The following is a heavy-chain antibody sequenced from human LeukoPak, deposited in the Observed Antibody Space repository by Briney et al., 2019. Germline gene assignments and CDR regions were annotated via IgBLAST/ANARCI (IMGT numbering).Heavy chain of an antibody. CDR3: AELGVTMIGGV. Sequence: GGSLRLSCAASGFTFSSYEMNWVRQAPGKGLGWVSYISSSGSTIYYADSVKGRFTISRDNAKNSLYLQMNSLRAEDTAVYYCAELGVTMIGGVWGKGTTVTISS. CDR1: GFTFSSYE. V-gene: IGHV3-48*03. D-gene: IGHD3-10*02. CDR2: ISSSGSTI. J-gene: IGHJ6*04.